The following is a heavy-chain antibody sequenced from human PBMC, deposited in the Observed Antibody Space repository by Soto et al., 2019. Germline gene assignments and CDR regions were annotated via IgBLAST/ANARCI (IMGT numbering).Heavy chain of an antibody. CDR3: ASLPRGGGYHCYQYYGVDV. J-gene: IGHJ6*02. CDR2: IYYSGTT. V-gene: IGHV4-39*01. D-gene: IGHD2-15*01. Sequence: QLQLQESGPGLVKPSETLSLTCTVSGGSINSGAYYWGWIRQPPGKGLEWIGSIYYSGTTNYNPSLKSRVTISLDTSKNKFSLKLSSVTAADTAVYYCASLPRGGGYHCYQYYGVDVWGQGTTVTVPS. CDR1: GGSINSGAYY.